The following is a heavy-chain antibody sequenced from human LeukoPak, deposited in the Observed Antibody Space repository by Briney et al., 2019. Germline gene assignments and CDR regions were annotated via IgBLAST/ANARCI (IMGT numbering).Heavy chain of an antibody. CDR2: INHSGST. CDR1: GGSISSGDYY. CDR3: ARGSRITIFGVVIKRNDY. J-gene: IGHJ4*02. V-gene: IGHV4-30-4*08. Sequence: PSQTLSLTCTVAGGSISSGDYYWSWIRQPPGKGLEWIGEINHSGSTNYNPTLKSPVTISVDTSKNQFSLKLSSVTAADTAVYYCARGSRITIFGVVIKRNDYWGQGTLVTVSS. D-gene: IGHD3-3*01.